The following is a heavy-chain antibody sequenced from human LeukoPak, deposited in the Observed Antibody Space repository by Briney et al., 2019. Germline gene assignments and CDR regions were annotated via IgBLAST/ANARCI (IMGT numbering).Heavy chain of an antibody. CDR3: ARHRWHRFDP. CDR2: INHSGST. Sequence: PSETLSLTCAVYGGSFSGYYWSWIRQPPGKGLEWIGEINHSGSTNYNPSLKSRVTISVDTSKNQFSLKLSSVTAADTAVYYCARHRWHRFDPWGQGTLVTVSS. J-gene: IGHJ5*02. CDR1: GGSFSGYY. V-gene: IGHV4-34*01. D-gene: IGHD3-16*02.